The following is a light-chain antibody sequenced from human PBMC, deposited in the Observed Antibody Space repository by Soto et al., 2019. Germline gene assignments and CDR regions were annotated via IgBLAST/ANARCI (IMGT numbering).Light chain of an antibody. CDR2: DAS. CDR3: QQRTNWPPLT. CDR1: QSVGTY. Sequence: EIVLTQSPATLSLSPGERATLSCRASQSVGTYLAWYQQKPGQAPRLLIYDASSRATGIPARFSGSGSGKDFTLTVSGLEPEDFAVYYCQQRTNWPPLTFGGGTKGEMK. V-gene: IGKV3-11*01. J-gene: IGKJ4*01.